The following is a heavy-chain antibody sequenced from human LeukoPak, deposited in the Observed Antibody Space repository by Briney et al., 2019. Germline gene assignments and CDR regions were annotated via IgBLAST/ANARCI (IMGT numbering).Heavy chain of an antibody. Sequence: GGSLRLSCAASGFTLSNAWMSWVRQAPGKGLEWVGRIKSKTDGGTTEYAAPVKGRFTISRDDSKNMLYLQMNSLRAEDTAVYYCAKGGYYDILTGFEPWGQGTLVTVSS. J-gene: IGHJ5*02. CDR2: IKSKTDGGTT. V-gene: IGHV3-15*01. CDR1: GFTLSNAW. D-gene: IGHD3-9*01. CDR3: AKGGYYDILTGFEP.